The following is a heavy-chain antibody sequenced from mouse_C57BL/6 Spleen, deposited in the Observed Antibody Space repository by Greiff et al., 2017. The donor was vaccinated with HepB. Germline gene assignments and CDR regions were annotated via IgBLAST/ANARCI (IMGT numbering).Heavy chain of an antibody. CDR2: IYPGSGNT. J-gene: IGHJ3*01. CDR1: GYTFTDYY. V-gene: IGHV1-76*01. CDR3: AGNYDETWFAY. D-gene: IGHD2-4*01. Sequence: QVQLKQSGAELVRPGASVKLSCKASGYTFTDYYINWVKQRPGQGLEWIARIYPGSGNTYYNEKFKGKATLTAEKSSSTAYMQLSSLTSEDSAVYFCAGNYDETWFAYWGQGTLVTVSA.